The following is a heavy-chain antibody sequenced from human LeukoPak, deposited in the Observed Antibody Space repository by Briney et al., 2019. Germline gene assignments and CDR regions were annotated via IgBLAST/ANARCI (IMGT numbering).Heavy chain of an antibody. V-gene: IGHV3-21*04. Sequence: GGSLRLSCAASGFSFSSYHMNWVRQAPGKGLEWVSSITSSSSYIYYADSVKGRFTISRDNAKNSLYLQMNSLRAEDTAVYYCATVTYYYDSSGYFSPVSYFDYWGQGTLVTVSS. CDR1: GFSFSSYH. CDR2: ITSSSSYI. J-gene: IGHJ4*02. D-gene: IGHD3-22*01. CDR3: ATVTYYYDSSGYFSPVSYFDY.